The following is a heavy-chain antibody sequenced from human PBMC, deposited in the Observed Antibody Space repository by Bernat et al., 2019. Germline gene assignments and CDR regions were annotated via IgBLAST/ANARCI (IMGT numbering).Heavy chain of an antibody. CDR1: GFSLTTSSMC. CDR3: ARVDYGSRTRYMDV. Sequence: QVTLRESGPALVKPTQTLTLTCTFSGFSLTTSSMCVSWIRQSPGTALEWLARIDWDGDKWYTTSLKTRLSISKDTSKNQVVLTMTNMDPVDTATYCCARVDYGSRTRYMDVWGKGTTVTVSS. D-gene: IGHD4-17*01. V-gene: IGHV2-70*13. J-gene: IGHJ6*03. CDR2: IDWDGDK.